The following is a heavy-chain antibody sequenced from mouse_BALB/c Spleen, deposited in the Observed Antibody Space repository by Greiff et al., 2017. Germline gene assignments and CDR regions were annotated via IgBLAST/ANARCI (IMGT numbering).Heavy chain of an antibody. Sequence: EVQLQQSGAELVKPGASVKLSCTASGFNITDTYMHWVKQRPEQGLEWIGRIDPANGNTKYDPKFQGKATITADTSSNTAYLQLSSLTSEDTAVYYCARIGLLTGTSMDYWGQGTSVTVSS. CDR2: IDPANGNT. D-gene: IGHD4-1*01. J-gene: IGHJ4*01. CDR3: ARIGLLTGTSMDY. CDR1: GFNITDTY. V-gene: IGHV14-3*02.